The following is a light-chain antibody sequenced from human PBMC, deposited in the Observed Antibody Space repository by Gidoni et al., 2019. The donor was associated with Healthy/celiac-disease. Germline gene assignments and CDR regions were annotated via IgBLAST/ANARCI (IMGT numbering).Light chain of an antibody. CDR2: WAS. J-gene: IGKJ4*01. Sequence: DIVMTQSPDSLAVSLGEWATINCKSSQSVLYSSNNKHYLAWYQQKPGQPPKLLIYWASTRESGVPDRFSGSGSGTDFTLTISSLQAEDVAVYYCQQYYSTPLTFGGGTKVEIK. V-gene: IGKV4-1*01. CDR1: QSVLYSSNNKHY. CDR3: QQYYSTPLT.